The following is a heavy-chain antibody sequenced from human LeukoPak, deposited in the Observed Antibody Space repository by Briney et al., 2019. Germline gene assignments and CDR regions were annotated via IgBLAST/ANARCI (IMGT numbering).Heavy chain of an antibody. Sequence: SVKVSCKASGGTFSSYAISWVRQAPGQGLEWMGRIIPIFGTANYAQKFQGRVTITTDESTSTAYMELSSLRSEDTAVYYCARASEGYYDSSGYYNAFDIWGQGTMVTVSS. J-gene: IGHJ3*02. CDR2: IIPIFGTA. V-gene: IGHV1-69*05. CDR3: ARASEGYYDSSGYYNAFDI. CDR1: GGTFSSYA. D-gene: IGHD3-22*01.